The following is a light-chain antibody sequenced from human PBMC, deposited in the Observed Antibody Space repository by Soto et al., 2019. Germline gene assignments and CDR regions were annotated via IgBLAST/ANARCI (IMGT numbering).Light chain of an antibody. CDR3: CSYAGRYTYI. CDR2: DVS. J-gene: IGLJ1*01. V-gene: IGLV2-11*01. Sequence: QSALTQPRSVSGSPGQSVTISCAGTSSDVGGYNYVSWYQQHPGKAPKLMIYDVSKRPSGVPDRFSGSKSGNTASLTISGLQDDDEAASYCCSYAGRYTYIFGTGTKVTV. CDR1: SSDVGGYNY.